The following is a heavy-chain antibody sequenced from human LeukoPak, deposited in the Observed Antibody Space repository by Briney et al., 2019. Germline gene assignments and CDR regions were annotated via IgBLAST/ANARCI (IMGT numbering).Heavy chain of an antibody. CDR1: GDTVASNKVA. V-gene: IGHV6-1*01. CDR3: ARGASATSPTCSYYYYGMDV. D-gene: IGHD2-8*01. CDR2: TYYRSEWYN. J-gene: IGHJ6*02. Sequence: SRTLSLTCVISGDTVASNKVAWNWIRQSPSRGLEWLGRTYYRSEWYNDYAISVRSRMTIYPDTSKNQFSLQLNSVTPEDTAVYFCARGASATSPTCSYYYYGMDVWGPGTTVTVSS.